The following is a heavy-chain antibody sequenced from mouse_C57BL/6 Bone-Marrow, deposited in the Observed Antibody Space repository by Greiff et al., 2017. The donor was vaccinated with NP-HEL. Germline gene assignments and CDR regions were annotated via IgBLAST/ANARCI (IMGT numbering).Heavy chain of an antibody. J-gene: IGHJ2*01. Sequence: VKLQQPGAELVMPGASVKLSCKASGYTFTSYWMHWVKQRPGQGLEWIGEIDPSDSYPNYNQKFKGKSTLTVDKSSSTAYMQLSSLTSEDSAVYYCARKGYIYYYASYCDYWGQGTTLTVSS. CDR1: GYTFTSYW. CDR3: ARKGYIYYYASYCDY. D-gene: IGHD1-1*01. CDR2: IDPSDSYP. V-gene: IGHV1-69*01.